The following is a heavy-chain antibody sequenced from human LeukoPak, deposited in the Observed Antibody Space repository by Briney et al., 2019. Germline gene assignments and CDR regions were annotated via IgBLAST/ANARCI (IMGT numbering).Heavy chain of an antibody. CDR2: ISYDGSNK. Sequence: GRSLGLSCAASGLTFNTYGMHWVRQAPGKGLEWVALISYDGSNKYYADSVKGRFTISRDNSKNTLSLQMNSLRAEDTAVYYCAKDKGADGSGWSFDPWGQGTLVTVSS. CDR3: AKDKGADGSGWSFDP. V-gene: IGHV3-30*18. CDR1: GLTFNTYG. D-gene: IGHD6-19*01. J-gene: IGHJ5*02.